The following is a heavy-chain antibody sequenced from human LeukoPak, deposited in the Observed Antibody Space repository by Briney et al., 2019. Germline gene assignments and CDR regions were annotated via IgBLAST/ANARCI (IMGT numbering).Heavy chain of an antibody. V-gene: IGHV3-30*18. Sequence: PGGSLRLSCAASGFTFSSYGMHWVRQAPGKGLEWVAVISYDGSNKYYADSVKGRFTISRDNSKNTLYLQMNSLRAEDTAVYYCAKERPYYGSGSYTDYWGQGTQVTVSS. D-gene: IGHD3-10*01. CDR2: ISYDGSNK. CDR3: AKERPYYGSGSYTDY. CDR1: GFTFSSYG. J-gene: IGHJ4*02.